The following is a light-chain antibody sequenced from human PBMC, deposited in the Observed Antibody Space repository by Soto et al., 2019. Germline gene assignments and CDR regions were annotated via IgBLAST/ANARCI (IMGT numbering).Light chain of an antibody. CDR2: AAS. Sequence: DIQMTQSPSSLSASVGDRVTITCRASQSISNYLNWYQQKPGKAPNLLIYAASTLQSGVPSRFSGSGSGTDFTLTISSLQAEDLATYYCQQSYSSPWTFGQGTKVDIK. CDR1: QSISNY. CDR3: QQSYSSPWT. J-gene: IGKJ1*01. V-gene: IGKV1-39*01.